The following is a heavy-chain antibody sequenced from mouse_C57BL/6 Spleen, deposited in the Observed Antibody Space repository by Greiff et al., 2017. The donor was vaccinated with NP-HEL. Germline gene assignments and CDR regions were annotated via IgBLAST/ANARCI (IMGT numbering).Heavy chain of an antibody. J-gene: IGHJ2*01. CDR3: TAPLYYDYDVGYFDY. CDR2: IRLKSDNYAT. Sequence: EVKLQESGGGLVQPGGSMKLSCVASGFTFSNYWMNWVRQSPEKGLEWVAQIRLKSDNYATHYAESVKGRFTISRDDSKSSVYLQMNNLRAEDTGIYYCTAPLYYDYDVGYFDYWGQGTTLTVSS. V-gene: IGHV6-3*01. D-gene: IGHD2-4*01. CDR1: GFTFSNYW.